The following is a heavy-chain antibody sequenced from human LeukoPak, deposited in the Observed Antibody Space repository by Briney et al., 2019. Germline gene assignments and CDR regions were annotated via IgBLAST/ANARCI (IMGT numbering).Heavy chain of an antibody. CDR1: GFTFSSYS. D-gene: IGHD6-13*01. CDR2: ISYDGSNE. J-gene: IGHJ4*02. CDR3: AKGGRYSSSTWYYSDY. Sequence: GGSLRLSCAASGFTFSSYSMNWVRQAPGKGLEWVAVISYDGSNEYYADSVKGRFTISRDNSKYTLYLQLNSLRAEDTAVYYCAKGGRYSSSTWYYSDYWGQGTLVTVSS. V-gene: IGHV3-30*18.